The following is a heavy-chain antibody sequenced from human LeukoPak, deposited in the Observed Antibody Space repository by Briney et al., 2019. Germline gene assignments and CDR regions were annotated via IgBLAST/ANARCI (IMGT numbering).Heavy chain of an antibody. Sequence: ASVKVSCKASGYTFTSYAMHWVRQAPGQRLEWMGWINAGNGNTKYSQKFQGRVTITRDTSASTAYMGLSSLRSEDTAVYYCARVGYYYDSSGYLNYWGQGTLATVSS. CDR3: ARVGYYYDSSGYLNY. V-gene: IGHV1-3*01. CDR1: GYTFTSYA. CDR2: INAGNGNT. D-gene: IGHD3-22*01. J-gene: IGHJ4*02.